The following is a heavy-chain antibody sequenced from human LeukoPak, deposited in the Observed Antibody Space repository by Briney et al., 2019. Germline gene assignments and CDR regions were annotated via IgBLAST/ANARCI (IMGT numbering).Heavy chain of an antibody. D-gene: IGHD5-18*01. J-gene: IGHJ4*02. CDR1: GASISSSSYY. V-gene: IGHV4-39*07. CDR3: ARDQGGSRGYSYGYPLYYFDY. Sequence: SETLSLTCTVSGASISSSSYYWGWIRQPPGKGLEWIGSIYYSGSTYYNPSLKSRVTISVDTSKNQFSLKLSSVTAADTAVYYCARDQGGSRGYSYGYPLYYFDYWGQGTLVTVSS. CDR2: IYYSGST.